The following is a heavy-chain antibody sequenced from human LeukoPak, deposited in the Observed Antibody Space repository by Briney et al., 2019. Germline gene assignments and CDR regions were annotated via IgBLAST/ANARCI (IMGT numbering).Heavy chain of an antibody. Sequence: SETVSLTCTVSGGSVTNYYWSWIRQPPGKGLEWIGYAYYSGSTNYNPSLKSRVIISVDTAKNQFSLNLTSATAGDTARYYCARVGCTSTSCPRKNAFDIWGQGTMVSASS. D-gene: IGHD2-2*01. CDR3: ARVGCTSTSCPRKNAFDI. CDR2: AYYSGST. CDR1: GGSVTNYY. J-gene: IGHJ3*02. V-gene: IGHV4-59*02.